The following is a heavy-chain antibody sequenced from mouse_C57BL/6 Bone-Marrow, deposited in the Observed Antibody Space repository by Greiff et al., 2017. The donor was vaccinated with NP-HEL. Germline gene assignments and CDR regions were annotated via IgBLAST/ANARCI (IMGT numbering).Heavy chain of an antibody. J-gene: IGHJ4*01. CDR2: IYPSDSET. CDR1: GYTFTSYW. V-gene: IGHV1-61*01. Sequence: VQLQQSGAELVRPGSSVKLSCKASGYTFTSYWMDWVKQRPGQGLEWIGNIYPSDSETHYNQKFKDKATLTEDKSSSTAYMQLSSLTSEDSAVDYCARDYAMDDWGQGTSVTVSS. CDR3: ARDYAMDD.